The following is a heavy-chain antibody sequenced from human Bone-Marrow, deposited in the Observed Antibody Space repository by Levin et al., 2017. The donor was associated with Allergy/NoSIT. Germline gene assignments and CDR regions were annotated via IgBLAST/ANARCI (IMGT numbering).Heavy chain of an antibody. V-gene: IGHV1-69*13. D-gene: IGHD3-10*01. Sequence: ASVKVSCKASGGTFSSYAISWVRQAPGQGLEWMGGIIPIFGTANYAQKFQGRVTITADESTSTAYMELSSLRSEDTAVYYCARDRDVYYYGSGGRFDYWGQGTLVTVSS. CDR3: ARDRDVYYYGSGGRFDY. CDR1: GGTFSSYA. CDR2: IIPIFGTA. J-gene: IGHJ4*02.